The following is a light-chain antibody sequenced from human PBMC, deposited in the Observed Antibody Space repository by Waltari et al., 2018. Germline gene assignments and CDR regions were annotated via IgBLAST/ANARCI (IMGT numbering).Light chain of an antibody. CDR2: EGS. Sequence: SYELTQPPSVSVSPGHTARITCSGDALPNRFGCWYQQKSGQAPVLVIYEGSKRPSGIPERFSGSSLGTMATLTISGAQVEDEADYYCYSTDSSGDYGVFGGGTKLTVL. CDR3: YSTDSSGDYGV. CDR1: ALPNRF. J-gene: IGLJ2*01. V-gene: IGLV3-10*01.